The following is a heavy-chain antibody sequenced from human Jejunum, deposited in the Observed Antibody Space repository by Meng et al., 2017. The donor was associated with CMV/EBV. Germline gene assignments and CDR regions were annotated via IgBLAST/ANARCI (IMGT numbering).Heavy chain of an antibody. J-gene: IGHJ1*01. CDR1: GFTFSNVW. CDR3: TTDPGIAVRH. Sequence: EVELGGSGGGLIKPVGSLRFSCVGSGFTFSNVWMNWVRQSPGKGLEWVGRVKSKSDGGTIDYATLVKGRFSISRDDSENTLYLQMNNLRTDDTALYFCTTDPGIAVRHWGQGTLVTVSS. CDR2: VKSKSDGGTI. V-gene: IGHV3-15*01. D-gene: IGHD6-6*01.